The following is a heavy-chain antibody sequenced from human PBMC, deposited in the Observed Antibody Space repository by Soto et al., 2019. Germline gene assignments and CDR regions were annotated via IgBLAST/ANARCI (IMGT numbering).Heavy chain of an antibody. CDR1: GDSISSYN. V-gene: IGHV4-59*08. Sequence: QVQLQESGPGLVKPSETLSLTCTVSGDSISSYNLAWIRQPPGKGLEWIGYFRSGGGTSYNPSLKRRVALXAXTXXKQFSRRLSSVTAADTAVYYCVRQGIGVLHGLVDVWGQGTTVTVSS. CDR2: FRSGGGT. D-gene: IGHD3-10*01. CDR3: VRQGIGVLHGLVDV. J-gene: IGHJ6*02.